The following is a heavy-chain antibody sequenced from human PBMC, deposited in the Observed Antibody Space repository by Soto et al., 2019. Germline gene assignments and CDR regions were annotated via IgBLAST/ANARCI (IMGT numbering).Heavy chain of an antibody. J-gene: IGHJ6*02. Sequence: GWSLRLSCAASGFTFSSYAMSWVRQAPGKGLEWVSAISGSGGSTYYADSVKGRFTISRDNSKNTLYLQMNSLRAEDTAVYYCAKDTYSCSWYWGHCSSGMDVWGPGHAVTVSS. V-gene: IGHV3-23*01. CDR3: AKDTYSCSWYWGHCSSGMDV. D-gene: IGHD6-13*01. CDR1: GFTFSSYA. CDR2: ISGSGGST.